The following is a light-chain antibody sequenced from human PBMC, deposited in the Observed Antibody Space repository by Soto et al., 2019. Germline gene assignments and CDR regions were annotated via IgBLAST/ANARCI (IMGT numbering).Light chain of an antibody. CDR3: QQTYTTPWT. J-gene: IGKJ1*01. CDR2: TSS. Sequence: DIQMTQSPSSLSASVGDKVTITCRASQSINTYLSWYQKKPGEPPNLLLYTSSSLRSGVPSRFSDSGSGTDFTLTISSLQPEDFATYYCQQTYTTPWTFGQGTKVEIK. CDR1: QSINTY. V-gene: IGKV1-39*01.